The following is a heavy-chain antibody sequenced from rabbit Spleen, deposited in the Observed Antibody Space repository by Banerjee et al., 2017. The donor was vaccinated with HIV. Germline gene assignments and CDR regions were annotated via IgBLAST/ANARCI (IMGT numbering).Heavy chain of an antibody. V-gene: IGHV1S40*01. J-gene: IGHJ4*01. CDR1: GFSFSSDYY. Sequence: QSLEESGGDLVKPGASLTLTCTASGFSFSSDYYASWVRQAPGKGLEWIGCIGTGSGSTWYASWVNGRFTFSKTSSTTVTLQVTSLTAADTATYFCARDLTDVIGWNFGWWGPGTLVTVS. CDR2: IGTGSGST. D-gene: IGHD1-1*01. CDR3: ARDLTDVIGWNFGW.